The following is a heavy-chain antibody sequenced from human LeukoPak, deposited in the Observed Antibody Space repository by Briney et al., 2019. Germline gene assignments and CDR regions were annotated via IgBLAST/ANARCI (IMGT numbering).Heavy chain of an antibody. D-gene: IGHD3-10*01. CDR1: GFTFSTYG. CDR3: ARHLHYYGSGNYYYYFYAMDV. Sequence: GGSLRLSCAASGFTFSTYGMRWVRQAPGKGLEWVAVIWYDGSNKYYADSVKGRFTISRDNSRSTLYLQMNSLRADDTAVYYCARHLHYYGSGNYYYYFYAMDVWGQGTTVTVSS. V-gene: IGHV3-33*01. J-gene: IGHJ6*02. CDR2: IWYDGSNK.